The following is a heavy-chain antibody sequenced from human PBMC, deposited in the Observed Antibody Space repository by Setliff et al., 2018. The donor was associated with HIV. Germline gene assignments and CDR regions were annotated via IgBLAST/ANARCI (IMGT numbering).Heavy chain of an antibody. CDR1: GDSLSSGDYY. V-gene: IGHV4-30-4*08. Sequence: PSETLSLTCTVSGDSLSSGDYYRSWIRQPPGRGLEWVGYVYHTGATYYNPSLRSRLTLSVDTSTNQFSLRLSSLTAADTAVYYCARGNTGFDYWGRGSLVTVSS. CDR3: ARGNTGFDY. J-gene: IGHJ4*02. CDR2: VYHTGAT.